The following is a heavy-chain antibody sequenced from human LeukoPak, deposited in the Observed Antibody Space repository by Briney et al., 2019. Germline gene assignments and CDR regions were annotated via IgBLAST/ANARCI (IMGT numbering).Heavy chain of an antibody. CDR1: GFTVSNNY. D-gene: IGHD1-26*01. J-gene: IGHJ4*02. CDR3: ARNYYEPTYDYYFDC. Sequence: GGSLRLSCAASGFTVSNNYMTWVRQAPGKGLEWVSVLYNNGITYYADSVKGRFTISRDNSKNTLYLHMNSLRAEDTALYYCARNYYEPTYDYYFDCWGQGTLVTVSS. V-gene: IGHV3-53*01. CDR2: LYNNGIT.